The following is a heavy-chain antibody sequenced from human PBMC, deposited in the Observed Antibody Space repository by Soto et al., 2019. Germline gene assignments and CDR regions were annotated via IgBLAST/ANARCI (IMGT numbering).Heavy chain of an antibody. V-gene: IGHV6-1*01. CDR3: ARDRAAAWPYYYGMDV. CDR1: GDSVSSNSAA. CDR2: TYYRSRWYN. D-gene: IGHD6-13*01. Sequence: SQTLSLTGAISGDSVSSNSAAWNWIRQSPSRGLEWLGRTYYRSRWYNDYAVSVKSRITINPDTSKNQFSLQLNSVTPEDTAVYYCARDRAAAWPYYYGMDVWGQGTTVTVSS. J-gene: IGHJ6*02.